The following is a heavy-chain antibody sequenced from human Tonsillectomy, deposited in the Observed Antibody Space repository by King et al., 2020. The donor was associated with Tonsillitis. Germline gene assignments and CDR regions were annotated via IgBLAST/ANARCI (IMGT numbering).Heavy chain of an antibody. CDR3: ARGDYGVKSHFDY. D-gene: IGHD4-23*01. V-gene: IGHV3-30-3*01. Sequence: VQLVESGGGVVQPGRSLRLSCAASGFTFSHFAMHWVRQAPGKGLEWLAFISYDETKKYRADSVKGRFTISRDNSKNTLYLHLNSLRAEDTAVYYCARGDYGVKSHFDYWGQGTLLTVSS. CDR1: GFTFSHFA. CDR2: ISYDETKK. J-gene: IGHJ4*02.